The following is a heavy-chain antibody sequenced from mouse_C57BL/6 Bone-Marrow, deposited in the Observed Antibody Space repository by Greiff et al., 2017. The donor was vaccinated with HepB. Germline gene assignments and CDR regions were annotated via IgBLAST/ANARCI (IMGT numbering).Heavy chain of an antibody. Sequence: QVQLQQSGAELVKPGASVKMSCKASGYTFTSYWITWVKQRPGQGLEWIGDIYPGSGSTNYNEKLKSKATLTVDTSSSTAYMQLSSLTSEDSAVYYCARRKLGFDYWGQGTTLTVSS. J-gene: IGHJ2*01. V-gene: IGHV1-55*01. CDR2: IYPGSGST. D-gene: IGHD4-1*01. CDR1: GYTFTSYW. CDR3: ARRKLGFDY.